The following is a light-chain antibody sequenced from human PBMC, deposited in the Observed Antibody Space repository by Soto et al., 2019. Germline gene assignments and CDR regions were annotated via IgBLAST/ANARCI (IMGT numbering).Light chain of an antibody. CDR2: ENK. J-gene: IGLJ2*01. Sequence: QSVLTQSPSVSAAPGQKVSISCSGGNSNIGNNYVCWFQHSPGTAPRLLIYENKKRLSGIPDRFSGSKSGTSATLDITGLQTGDEADYYCATWDSNLSVVIFGGGTKVTVL. V-gene: IGLV1-51*02. CDR1: NSNIGNNY. CDR3: ATWDSNLSVVI.